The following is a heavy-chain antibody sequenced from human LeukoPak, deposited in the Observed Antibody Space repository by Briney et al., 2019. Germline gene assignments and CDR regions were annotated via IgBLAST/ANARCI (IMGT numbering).Heavy chain of an antibody. Sequence: GGSLRLSCAASGFSFSSYSMNWVRQAPGKGLEWVSYISSSTTTINYADSVKGRFTISRDTAKNSLYLQMNSLRVEDTAVYYCARASPPDYWGQGTLATVSS. CDR2: ISSSTTTI. CDR3: ARASPPDY. CDR1: GFSFSSYS. V-gene: IGHV3-48*01. J-gene: IGHJ4*02.